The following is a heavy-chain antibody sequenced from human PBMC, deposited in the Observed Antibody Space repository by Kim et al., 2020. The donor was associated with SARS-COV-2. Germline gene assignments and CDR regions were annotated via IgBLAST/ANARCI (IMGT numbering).Heavy chain of an antibody. D-gene: IGHD1-26*01. J-gene: IGHJ4*02. V-gene: IGHV3-23*01. CDR2: ISGSGGST. CDR3: AKPPREWRWELLIDY. Sequence: GGSLRLSCAASGFTFSTYAMSWVRQAPGKGLEWVSAISGSGGSTYYADSVKGRFTISRDNSTNTLYLQMNSLRAEDTAVYYCAKPPREWRWELLIDYWGQGTLVTVSS. CDR1: GFTFSTYA.